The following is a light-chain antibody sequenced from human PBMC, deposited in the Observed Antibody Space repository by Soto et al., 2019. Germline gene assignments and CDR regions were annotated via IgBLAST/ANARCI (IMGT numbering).Light chain of an antibody. CDR3: QYYATPPRT. J-gene: IGKJ1*01. V-gene: IGKV3-20*01. CDR2: GAS. Sequence: EIVLTQSPGTLSLSPGEGATLSCRASQSVTNNFLAWYQQKPGQTPRRLIHGASTRATGIPDRFSGSGSGTDFTLTISRLEPEDFAVYFCQYYATPPRTFGQGTKVEIK. CDR1: QSVTNNF.